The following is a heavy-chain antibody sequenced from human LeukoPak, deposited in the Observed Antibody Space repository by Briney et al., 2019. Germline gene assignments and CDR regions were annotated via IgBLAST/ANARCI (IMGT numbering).Heavy chain of an antibody. D-gene: IGHD3-22*01. CDR1: GGSISSGDYY. J-gene: IGHJ5*02. CDR3: ARPYYYDSRIDP. CDR2: MYYSGST. Sequence: SQTQSLTCTVSGGSISSGDYYWSWIRQPPGKGLEWIAYMYYSGSTYYNPSLKSRVTMSADTSKNQLSLKLSSVTAADTAVYYCARPYYYDSRIDPWGQGILVTVSS. V-gene: IGHV4-30-4*01.